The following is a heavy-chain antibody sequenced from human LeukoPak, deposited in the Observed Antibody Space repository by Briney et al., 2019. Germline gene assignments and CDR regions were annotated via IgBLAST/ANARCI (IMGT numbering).Heavy chain of an antibody. CDR2: INHSGST. CDR1: GGSFSGYY. CDR3: ARVSSGWYLGAFDI. D-gene: IGHD6-19*01. V-gene: IGHV4-34*01. Sequence: SETLSLTCAVNGGSFSGYYWSWIRQPPGKGLEWIGEINHSGSTNYNPSLKSRVTISVDTSKNQFSLKLSSVTAADTAVYYCARVSSGWYLGAFDIWGQGTMVTVSS. J-gene: IGHJ3*02.